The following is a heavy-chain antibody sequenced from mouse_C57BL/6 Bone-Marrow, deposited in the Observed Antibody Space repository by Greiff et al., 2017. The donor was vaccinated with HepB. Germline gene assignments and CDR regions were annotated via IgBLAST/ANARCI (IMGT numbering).Heavy chain of an antibody. CDR3: MGETTFFDY. CDR1: GFNIKDDY. J-gene: IGHJ2*01. V-gene: IGHV14-4*01. D-gene: IGHD2-12*01. Sequence: EVQLQQSGAELVRPGASVKLSCTASGFNIKDDYMHWVKQRPEQGLEWIGWIDPENGDTEYASKFQGKATITADTSSNTAYLQLSSLTSEDTAVYYCMGETTFFDYWGQGTTLTVSS. CDR2: IDPENGDT.